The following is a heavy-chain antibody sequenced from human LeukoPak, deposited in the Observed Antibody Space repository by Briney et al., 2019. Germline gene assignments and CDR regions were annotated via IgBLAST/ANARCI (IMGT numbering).Heavy chain of an antibody. J-gene: IGHJ4*02. Sequence: GGSLRLPCAASGFTFSTYYIHWVRQAPGKGLVWVSRINSDGSITTYADSVKGRFTISRDNAKNTVYLQMNSLRAEDTAVYYCAMIAAPHYWGQGTLVTVSS. CDR3: AMIAAPHY. CDR2: INSDGSIT. D-gene: IGHD6-13*01. V-gene: IGHV3-74*01. CDR1: GFTFSTYY.